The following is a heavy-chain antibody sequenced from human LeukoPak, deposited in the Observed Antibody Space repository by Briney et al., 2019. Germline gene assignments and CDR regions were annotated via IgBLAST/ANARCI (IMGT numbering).Heavy chain of an antibody. CDR3: ARVPDYYGSGSSRVFGY. V-gene: IGHV1-2*02. J-gene: IGHJ4*02. Sequence: ASVKVSCKASGYTFTGYYMHWVRQAPGQGLEWMGWINPNSGGTNYAQKFQGRVTMTRDTSISTAYMELSRLRSDDTAVYYCARVPDYYGSGSSRVFGYWGQGTLVTVSS. CDR1: GYTFTGYY. CDR2: INPNSGGT. D-gene: IGHD3-10*01.